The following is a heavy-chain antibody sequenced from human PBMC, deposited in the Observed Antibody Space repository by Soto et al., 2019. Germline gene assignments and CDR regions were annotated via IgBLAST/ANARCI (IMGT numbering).Heavy chain of an antibody. V-gene: IGHV4-59*01. Sequence: QVQLQESSPGLVKPSETLSLTCTVSGDSIGLYYWNWIRQPPGKGLEWIVYIDYNGATNYNPSLKRRVTMSVDTYKNSCCLRHISVTAEDTAVYYCARVRRRCSRDHWGGAFDVWGQGTMVTVSS. CDR3: ARVRRRCSRDHWGGAFDV. D-gene: IGHD7-27*01. J-gene: IGHJ3*01. CDR2: IDYNGAT. CDR1: GDSIGLYY.